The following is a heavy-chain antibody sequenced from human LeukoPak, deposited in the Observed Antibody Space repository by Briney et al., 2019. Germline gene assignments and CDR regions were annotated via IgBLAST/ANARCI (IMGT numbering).Heavy chain of an antibody. CDR2: MNPNSGNT. V-gene: IGHV1-8*01. J-gene: IGHJ6*02. CDR1: GYTFTSYD. D-gene: IGHD4-17*01. Sequence: APVKLSCTPSGYTFTSYDINWVREATGQGLEWRGWMNPNSGNTVYAQKFQGRVTMTRDTSISTAYMELSSLRSEDTAVYYCASDYGDYEFYYDGMDVWGQGTTVTVSS. CDR3: ASDYGDYEFYYDGMDV.